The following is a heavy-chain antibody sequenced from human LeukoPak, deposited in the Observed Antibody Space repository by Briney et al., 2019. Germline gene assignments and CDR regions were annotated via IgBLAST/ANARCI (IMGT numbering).Heavy chain of an antibody. D-gene: IGHD3-9*01. CDR1: GFTFTSYS. V-gene: IGHV3-30*04. Sequence: PGGSLRLSCEASGFTFTSYSLHWVRQAPGKELEWVAVISADGIKTYYAESVKGRFTVSRDNPKNTLYLQMNSLRSEDTALYYCAREGHYDILTGYSPVEYYFYYMDVWGRGTTVTVSS. J-gene: IGHJ6*03. CDR3: AREGHYDILTGYSPVEYYFYYMDV. CDR2: ISADGIKT.